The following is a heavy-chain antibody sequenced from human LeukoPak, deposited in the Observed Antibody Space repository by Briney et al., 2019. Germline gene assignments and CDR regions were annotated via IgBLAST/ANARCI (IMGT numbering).Heavy chain of an antibody. V-gene: IGHV1-69*06. Sequence: SVKVSCKASGGTFSSYAISWVRQAPGQGLEWMGGIIPIFGTANYAQKFQGRVTITADKSTSTAYMELSSLRSEDTAVYYCARLSIAVAGTEDHWGQGTLVTVSS. CDR1: GGTFSSYA. CDR2: IIPIFGTA. CDR3: ARLSIAVAGTEDH. J-gene: IGHJ4*02. D-gene: IGHD6-19*01.